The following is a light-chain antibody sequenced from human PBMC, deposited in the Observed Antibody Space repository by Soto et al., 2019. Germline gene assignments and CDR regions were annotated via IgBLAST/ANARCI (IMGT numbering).Light chain of an antibody. V-gene: IGKV3-15*01. CDR3: QQYTNWPYT. J-gene: IGKJ2*01. Sequence: EIVMTQSPATLSVSPGERASLSCRASQSVGSNLAWYQQTAGQAPRLPIYGAATRATGIPARFSGSGSGTEFTLTISGLQSEDFAVYSCQQYTNWPYTFGQGTKLEIK. CDR2: GAA. CDR1: QSVGSN.